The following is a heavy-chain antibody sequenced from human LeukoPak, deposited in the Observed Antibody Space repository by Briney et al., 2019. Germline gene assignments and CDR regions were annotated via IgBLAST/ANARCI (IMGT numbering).Heavy chain of an antibody. CDR3: TTATNYYGSEGWYFDY. Sequence: GASVKVSCKASGYAFISFYIHWVRQAPGQGLEWMGIVNPGGGSTSYAEKFRGRVTMTGDTSTSTVYMELSSLTSEDTAVYYCTTATNYYGSEGWYFDYWGQGTLVTVSS. V-gene: IGHV1-46*01. D-gene: IGHD3-10*01. J-gene: IGHJ4*02. CDR1: GYAFISFY. CDR2: VNPGGGST.